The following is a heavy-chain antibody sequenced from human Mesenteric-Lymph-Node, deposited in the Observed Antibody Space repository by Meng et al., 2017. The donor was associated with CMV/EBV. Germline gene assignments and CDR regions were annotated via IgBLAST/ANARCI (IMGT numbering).Heavy chain of an antibody. CDR3: ARESLDNRWYHYRYFDL. CDR1: YTFNGYY. CDR2: INPNTGGT. J-gene: IGHJ2*01. Sequence: YTFNGYYVPWVREAPRQGLGVVGRINPNTGGTNYTQLFQGRVAMSRDTSISTPYMDLSRLTSDDTAAYYGARESLDNRWYHYRYFDLWGRGTLVTVSS. D-gene: IGHD6-13*01. V-gene: IGHV1-2*06.